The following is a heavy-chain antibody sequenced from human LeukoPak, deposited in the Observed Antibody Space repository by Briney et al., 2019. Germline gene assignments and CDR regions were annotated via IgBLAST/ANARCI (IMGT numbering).Heavy chain of an antibody. CDR1: GDSISSNTW. Sequence: SETLSLTCAVSGDSISSNTWWSWVRQPPGKGLEWIGEIFHGGSTNYNSSLKSRVTLSLDKSKNQFSLKLSSVTAADTAVYYCARGLAGGAAGINDYWGQGTLVTVSS. J-gene: IGHJ4*02. V-gene: IGHV4-4*02. CDR2: IFHGGST. CDR3: ARGLAGGAAGINDY. D-gene: IGHD6-13*01.